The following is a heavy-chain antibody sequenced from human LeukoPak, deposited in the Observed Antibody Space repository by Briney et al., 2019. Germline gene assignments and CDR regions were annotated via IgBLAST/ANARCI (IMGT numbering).Heavy chain of an antibody. V-gene: IGHV3-53*01. Sequence: GGSLRLSCAASGFTVSSNYMSWVRQAPGKGLEWVSVIYSGGSTYYADSVKGRFTISRDNSKNTLYLQMNSLRAEDTAVYYCARTPLPNCSGGSCYSPYYYYYYMDVWAKGPRSPSP. D-gene: IGHD2-15*01. CDR2: IYSGGST. J-gene: IGHJ6*03. CDR3: ARTPLPNCSGGSCYSPYYYYYYMDV. CDR1: GFTVSSNY.